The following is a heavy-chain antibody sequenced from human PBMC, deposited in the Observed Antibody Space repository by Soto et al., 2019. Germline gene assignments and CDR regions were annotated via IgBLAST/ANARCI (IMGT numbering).Heavy chain of an antibody. Sequence: EVQLLESGGGLVQPGGSLRLSCAASGFTFSSYAMSWVRQAPGKGLEWVSAISGSGGSTYYADSVKGRFTISRDNSKNALYLQMNSLRAEDTGVDYCAKDIEGGGGYECVDYCGPGTLVTVSS. V-gene: IGHV3-23*01. CDR2: ISGSGGST. CDR3: AKDIEGGGGYECVDY. CDR1: GFTFSSYA. D-gene: IGHD5-12*01. J-gene: IGHJ4*02.